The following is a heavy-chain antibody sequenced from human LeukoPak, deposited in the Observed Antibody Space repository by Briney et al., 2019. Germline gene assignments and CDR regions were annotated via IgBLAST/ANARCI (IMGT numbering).Heavy chain of an antibody. Sequence: SQTLSLTCAISGDSVSSNSAAWYWIRQSPSRGLQWLGRTYYRSKWYNDYAVSVKSRITINPDTSKNQFSLQLNSVTPEDTAVYYCVRIKDAFDIWGQGTMVTVSS. J-gene: IGHJ3*02. CDR2: TYYRSKWYN. CDR1: GDSVSSNSAA. CDR3: VRIKDAFDI. V-gene: IGHV6-1*01.